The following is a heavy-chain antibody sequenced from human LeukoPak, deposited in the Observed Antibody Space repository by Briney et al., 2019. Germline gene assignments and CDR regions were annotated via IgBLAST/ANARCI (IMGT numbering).Heavy chain of an antibody. Sequence: SETLSLTCTVSGGSISSSSYYWGWIRQPPGKGLEWIGSIYYSGSTCYNPSLKSRVTISVDTSKNQFSLKLSSVTAADTAVYYCARHRRYATTVPLDLWGRGTLVTVSS. V-gene: IGHV4-39*01. CDR3: ARHRRYATTVPLDL. D-gene: IGHD4-17*01. CDR2: IYYSGST. J-gene: IGHJ2*01. CDR1: GGSISSSSYY.